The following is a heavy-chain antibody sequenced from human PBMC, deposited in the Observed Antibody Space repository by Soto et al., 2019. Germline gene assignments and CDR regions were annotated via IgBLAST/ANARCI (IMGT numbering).Heavy chain of an antibody. CDR2: ISTYNGHT. V-gene: IGHV1-18*01. J-gene: IGHJ4*02. CDR3: ARDNSGSYQYDFDD. D-gene: IGHD3-22*01. Sequence: QVPLVKSGAEVEQPGASVKVSCKASGYTFTSYGITWVRQAPGQGLEWLGWISTYNGHTNYAQKVQGRVTMTTDTSASTAYMELRSLRSDDTAVYYCARDNSGSYQYDFDDWGEGTLVTVSS. CDR1: GYTFTSYG.